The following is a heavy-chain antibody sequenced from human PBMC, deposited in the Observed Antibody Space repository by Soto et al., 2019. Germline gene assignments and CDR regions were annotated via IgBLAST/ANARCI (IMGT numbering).Heavy chain of an antibody. D-gene: IGHD2-21*01. Sequence: ASVKVSCKASGISFINHYVHWVRQAPGQGPEWMGVINPAGSVTVYALKLQDRVTVTRDTSTSTVYMELNSLTSEDTAIYYCARDNSRTFPAAPGDKKSDSWEWWFDPWGQGTLVTVSS. CDR3: ARDNSRTFPAAPGDKKSDSWEWWFDP. CDR1: GISFINHY. V-gene: IGHV1-46*01. CDR2: INPAGSVT. J-gene: IGHJ5*02.